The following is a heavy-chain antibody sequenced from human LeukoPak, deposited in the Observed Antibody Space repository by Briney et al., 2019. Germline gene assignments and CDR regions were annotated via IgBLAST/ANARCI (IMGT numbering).Heavy chain of an antibody. V-gene: IGHV3-30*02. D-gene: IGHD2-8*01. CDR1: GFTFSSYG. J-gene: IGHJ4*02. CDR2: IRYDGSNK. CDR3: ARLLVYNSGGEAFDY. Sequence: GGSLRLSCAASGFTFSSYGIHWVRQAPGKGLEWVAFIRYDGSNKYYADSVKGRFTISRDNSKNTLYLQMNSLRAEDTAVYYCARLLVYNSGGEAFDYWGQGTLVTVSS.